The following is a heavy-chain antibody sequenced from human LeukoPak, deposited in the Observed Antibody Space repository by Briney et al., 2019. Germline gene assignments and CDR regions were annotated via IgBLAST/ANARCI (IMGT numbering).Heavy chain of an antibody. CDR1: GASISSGDYY. V-gene: IGHV4-39*01. CDR3: VRRGQRLNPGLYYFDH. Sequence: PSETLSLTCTVSGASISSGDYYWGWIRQSPGRGLEWIGPIYYSGSTNYNPSLKSRVTISVDTSENQFSLRLTSVTATDTAVYYCVRRGQRLNPGLYYFDHWGQGTLVTVSS. CDR2: IYYSGST. D-gene: IGHD6-25*01. J-gene: IGHJ4*02.